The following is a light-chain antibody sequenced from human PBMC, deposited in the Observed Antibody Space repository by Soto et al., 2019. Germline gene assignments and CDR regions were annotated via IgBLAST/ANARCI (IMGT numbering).Light chain of an antibody. CDR3: QQYGSTPLT. Sequence: EIVLPQSPGTLSLSPGERATLSCRASQSVSRNYVAWYQQKPGQSPRLLIYGASNRASGIPDRFSGSASGADFTLSIARLEPEDFAMYYCQQYGSTPLTFGGGTKVDI. J-gene: IGKJ4*01. CDR1: QSVSRNY. V-gene: IGKV3-20*01. CDR2: GAS.